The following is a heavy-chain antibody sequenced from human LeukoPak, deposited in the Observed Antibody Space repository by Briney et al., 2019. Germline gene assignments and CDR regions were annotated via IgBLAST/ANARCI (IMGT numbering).Heavy chain of an antibody. Sequence: SETLSLTCTVSSGSITSSGYYCAWIRQPPGKGLEWIAGINYSGVTHYNPSLKSRVTISVDTSKNHFSLNLSSVTAADTAVYYCAIYSSSSGRIDPWGQGTLVTVSS. CDR3: AIYSSSSGRIDP. D-gene: IGHD2-15*01. CDR1: SGSITSSGYY. CDR2: INYSGVT. J-gene: IGHJ5*02. V-gene: IGHV4-39*02.